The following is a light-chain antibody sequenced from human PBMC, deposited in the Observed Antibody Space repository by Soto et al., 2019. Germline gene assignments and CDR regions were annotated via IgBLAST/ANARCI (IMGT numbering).Light chain of an antibody. CDR2: AAS. CDR3: QQSYSTPLT. V-gene: IGKV1-39*01. Sequence: DIEMTQSPASLSSSVGDRVTITCRASQSISSYLIWYQQKQGKAPKLLIYAASSLQSGVPSRCSGSGSGTDFTLTISSLQPEDFATYYCQQSYSTPLTFGGGTKVEIK. CDR1: QSISSY. J-gene: IGKJ4*01.